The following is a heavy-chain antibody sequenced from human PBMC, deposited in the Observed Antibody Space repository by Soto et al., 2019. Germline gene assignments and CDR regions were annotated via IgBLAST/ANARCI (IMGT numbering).Heavy chain of an antibody. CDR3: ARRLDYGDAFDI. CDR1: GGSISSSSYY. Sequence: PSETRSLTCTVAGGSISSSSYYWGWLRQPKGKGLEWIGSIYYSGSTYYNPSLKSRVTISVDTSKNQFSLKLSSVTAAETAVYYCARRLDYGDAFDIWGQGTMVT. V-gene: IGHV4-39*01. CDR2: IYYSGST. D-gene: IGHD4-17*01. J-gene: IGHJ3*02.